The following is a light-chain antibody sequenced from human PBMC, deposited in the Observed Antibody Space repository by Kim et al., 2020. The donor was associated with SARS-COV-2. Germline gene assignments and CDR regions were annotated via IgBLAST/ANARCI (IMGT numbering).Light chain of an antibody. V-gene: IGLV1-47*01. J-gene: IGLJ2*01. Sequence: GPMFTMSCSGSSSNIGNNNVCWYQQFPGAAPKLLIYRNSQRPSGVPDRFSGSKSGTSASLTISGLRSEDEAEYSCAAWDDSLRGPVFGGGTQLTVL. CDR1: SSNIGNNN. CDR3: AAWDDSLRGPV. CDR2: RNS.